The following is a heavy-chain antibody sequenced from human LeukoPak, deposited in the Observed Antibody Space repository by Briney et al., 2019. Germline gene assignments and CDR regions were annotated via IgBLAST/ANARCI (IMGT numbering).Heavy chain of an antibody. CDR3: ATDQRHCSSTSCYPFYYYMDV. D-gene: IGHD2-2*01. Sequence: ASVKVSCKVSGYTLTELSMHWVRQAPGKGLEWMGGFDPEDGETIYAQKFQGRVTMTEDTSTDTAYMEFSSVRSEDTAVYYCATDQRHCSSTSCYPFYYYMDVWGKGTTVTVSS. J-gene: IGHJ6*03. CDR2: FDPEDGET. CDR1: GYTLTELS. V-gene: IGHV1-24*01.